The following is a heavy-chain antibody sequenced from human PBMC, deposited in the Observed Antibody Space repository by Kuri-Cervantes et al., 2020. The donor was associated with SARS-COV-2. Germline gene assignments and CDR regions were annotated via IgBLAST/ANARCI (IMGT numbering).Heavy chain of an antibody. V-gene: IGHV3-30*19. CDR2: IWYDGSNK. D-gene: IGHD4-17*01. J-gene: IGHJ4*02. CDR1: GFTFSSYG. CDR3: ARDPMDGDLGYYFDY. Sequence: GGSLRLSCAASGFTFSSYGMHWVRQAPGKGLEWVAVIWYDGSNKYYADSVKGRFTISRDNSKNTLYLQMNSLRAEDTAVYYCARDPMDGDLGYYFDYWGQGTLVTVSS.